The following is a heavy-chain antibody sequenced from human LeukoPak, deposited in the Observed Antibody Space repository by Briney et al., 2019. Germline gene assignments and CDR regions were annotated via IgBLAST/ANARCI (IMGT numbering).Heavy chain of an antibody. CDR3: ARGYNYGYRYFDY. V-gene: IGHV4-59*01. Sequence: GSLRLSCAASGFTFSNYAMSWIRQPPGKGLEWIGHIFYSGSTNYNPSLKSRVTIVVDTSKNQFSLKLSSVTAADTAVYYCARGYNYGYRYFDYWGQGTLVTVSS. D-gene: IGHD5-18*01. CDR1: GFTFSNYA. J-gene: IGHJ4*02. CDR2: IFYSGST.